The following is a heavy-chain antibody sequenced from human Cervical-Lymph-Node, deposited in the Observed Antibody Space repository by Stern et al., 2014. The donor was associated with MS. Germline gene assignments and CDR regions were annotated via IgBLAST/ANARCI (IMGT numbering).Heavy chain of an antibody. Sequence: EVQLVQSGGGLVQPGGSLRLSCAASGFTFSSYAMSWVRQAPGKGLEWVSTISASGGSTYSADSVKGRFTISRDNSKNTLYLQMNSLRAEDTAVYYCGKGDTLTTGGVDFWGQGTLVTVSS. J-gene: IGHJ4*02. CDR1: GFTFSSYA. CDR2: ISASGGST. D-gene: IGHD2-21*01. V-gene: IGHV3-23*04. CDR3: GKGDTLTTGGVDF.